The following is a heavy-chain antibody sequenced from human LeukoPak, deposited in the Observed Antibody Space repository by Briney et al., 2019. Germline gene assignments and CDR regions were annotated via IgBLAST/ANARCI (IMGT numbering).Heavy chain of an antibody. Sequence: ASVKVSCKASGYTFTSCDINWVRQATGQGLEWMGWMNPNSGNTGYGQSFQGRITMTRDISIGTAYMELSILTSEDKAIYYCTRGSSGRRDNWGQGTLVTVSA. V-gene: IGHV1-8*01. D-gene: IGHD6-19*01. J-gene: IGHJ4*02. CDR1: GYTFTSCD. CDR3: TRGSSGRRDN. CDR2: MNPNSGNT.